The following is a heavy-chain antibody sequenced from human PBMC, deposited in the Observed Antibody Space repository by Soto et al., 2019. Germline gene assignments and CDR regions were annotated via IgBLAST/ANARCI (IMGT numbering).Heavy chain of an antibody. D-gene: IGHD3-10*01. Sequence: ASVKVSCKASGGTFSSYAISWVRQAPGQGLEWMGGIIPIFGTANYAQKFQGRVTITADESTSTAYMELSSLRSEDTAVYYCARNYGSGSYFYGDFDYWGQGTLVTVSS. J-gene: IGHJ4*02. CDR2: IIPIFGTA. V-gene: IGHV1-69*13. CDR3: ARNYGSGSYFYGDFDY. CDR1: GGTFSSYA.